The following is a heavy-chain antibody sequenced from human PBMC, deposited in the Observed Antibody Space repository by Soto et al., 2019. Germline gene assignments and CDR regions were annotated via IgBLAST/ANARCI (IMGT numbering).Heavy chain of an antibody. CDR2: IYNSGIT. CDR1: GDTISSGYYA. J-gene: IGHJ5*02. D-gene: IGHD3-3*01. CDR3: ARGVTVFGLVSRFWFDP. Sequence: SETLSLTCTVSGDTISSGYYAWSWVRQSPGKGLEWIGHIYNSGITYYNPSLKSRVVISIDTSRNQFSLRLNSLTAADRAVYFCARGVTVFGLVSRFWFDPWGQGTVVTVSS. V-gene: IGHV4-30-4*01.